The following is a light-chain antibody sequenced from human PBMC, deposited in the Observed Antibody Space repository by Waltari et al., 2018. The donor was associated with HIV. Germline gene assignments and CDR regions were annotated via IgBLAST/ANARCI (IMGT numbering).Light chain of an antibody. CDR2: GAS. CDR3: QQYGSSPYT. Sequence: EIVLTQSPATLSLSPGERATLSCRASQSVTSNNLVWYQQKPGQAPRLLIYGASTRATGIPDRFSGSGSGTDFILTISRLEPEDFAVYYCQQYGSSPYTFGQGTKLEIK. V-gene: IGKV3-20*01. J-gene: IGKJ2*01. CDR1: QSVTSNN.